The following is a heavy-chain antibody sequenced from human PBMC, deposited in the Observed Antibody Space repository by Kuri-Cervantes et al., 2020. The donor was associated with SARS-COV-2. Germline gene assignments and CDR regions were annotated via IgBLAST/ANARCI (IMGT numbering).Heavy chain of an antibody. D-gene: IGHD6-13*01. Sequence: GESLKISCVGSGFTFNFYSLHWVRQAPGKGLEWVAVISNDGSNKYYTDSVKGRFTISRDNSKNTLYLQMNSLRAEDTAVYYCARDIKGKTAAGTVFYYYYYGMDVWGQGTTVTVSS. J-gene: IGHJ6*02. CDR3: ARDIKGKTAAGTVFYYYYYGMDV. V-gene: IGHV3-30-3*01. CDR1: GFTFNFYS. CDR2: ISNDGSNK.